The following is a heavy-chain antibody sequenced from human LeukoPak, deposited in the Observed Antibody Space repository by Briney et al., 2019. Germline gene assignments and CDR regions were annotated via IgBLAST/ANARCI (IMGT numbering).Heavy chain of an antibody. CDR1: GFTFSGYA. D-gene: IGHD7-27*01. CDR2: FSTTGDI. Sequence: GGSLRLSCAASGFTFSGYAMNWARQDPGKGLEWISYFSTTGDIFYGDSVKGRFTISRDNAKNSLYLQMDRLRAEDTAVYYCARDHNWGFDYWGQGALVSVSS. J-gene: IGHJ4*02. CDR3: ARDHNWGFDY. V-gene: IGHV3-69-1*01.